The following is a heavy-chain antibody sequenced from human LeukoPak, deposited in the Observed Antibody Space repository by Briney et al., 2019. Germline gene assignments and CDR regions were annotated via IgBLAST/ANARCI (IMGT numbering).Heavy chain of an antibody. CDR1: GYSFTSYW. J-gene: IGHJ4*02. Sequence: GESLKISCKGSGYSFTSYWIGWVRQMPGKGLEWMGIIYPGDSDTRYSPSFQGQVTISADKSISTAYLQWSSLKASDTAMYYCARHSRRYRSSTSCYNEIDYWGQGTLVTVSS. CDR3: ARHSRRYRSSTSCYNEIDY. CDR2: IYPGDSDT. D-gene: IGHD2-2*02. V-gene: IGHV5-51*01.